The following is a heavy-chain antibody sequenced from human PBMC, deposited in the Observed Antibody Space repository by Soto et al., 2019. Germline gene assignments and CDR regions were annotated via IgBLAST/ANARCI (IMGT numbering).Heavy chain of an antibody. D-gene: IGHD3-10*01. CDR1: GYSFTRYW. J-gene: IGHJ2*01. Sequence: PGESLKISCKGSGYSFTRYWISWVRQMPGKGLEWMGRIDPSDSYTNYSPSFQGPVTISADKSISTAYLQWSSLKASDTAMYYCFFLMIRRTTRSTPVRTRRSSDL. CDR3: FFLMIRRTTRSTPVRTRRSSDL. V-gene: IGHV5-10-1*01. CDR2: IDPSDSYT.